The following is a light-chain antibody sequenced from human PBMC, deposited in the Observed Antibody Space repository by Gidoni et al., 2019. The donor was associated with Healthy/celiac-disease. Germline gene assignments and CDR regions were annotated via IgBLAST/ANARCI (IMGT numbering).Light chain of an antibody. CDR1: QSVSSY. Sequence: ELMLTQSPATLSLSPGERAPLSCRASQSVSSYLAWYQQKPGQAPRLLIYDASNRATGIPARFSGSGSGTDFTLTISSLEPEDFAVYYCQQRSNWLTFGQGTRLEIK. V-gene: IGKV3-11*01. CDR2: DAS. J-gene: IGKJ5*01. CDR3: QQRSNWLT.